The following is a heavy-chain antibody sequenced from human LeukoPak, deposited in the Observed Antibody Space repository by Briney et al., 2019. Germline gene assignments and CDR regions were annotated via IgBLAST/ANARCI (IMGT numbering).Heavy chain of an antibody. CDR3: ARHWGHYGDYGGFDS. CDR2: IYPGDSET. V-gene: IGHV5-51*01. D-gene: IGHD4-17*01. CDR1: GYSFINYW. J-gene: IGHJ4*02. Sequence: GESLKISCKSSGYSFINYWVGWVRQMPGKGLEWMGIIYPGDSETRYSPSFQGQVTISVGKSISTAYLQWSSLKASDTAMYYCARHWGHYGDYGGFDSWGQGTLVTVSS.